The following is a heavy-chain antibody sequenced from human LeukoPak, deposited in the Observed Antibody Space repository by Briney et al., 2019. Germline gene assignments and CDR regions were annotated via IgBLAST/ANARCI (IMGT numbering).Heavy chain of an antibody. CDR2: IYNSGIT. J-gene: IGHJ4*02. CDR1: GGSTSSGGYS. CDR3: ARGWGPAYCGGDCHRHFDY. V-gene: IGHV4-30-4*07. Sequence: SETLSLTCAVSGGSTSSGGYSYNWIRQPPGKGLEWIGYIYNSGITSYNPSLKSRVPMSVDTSKNQFSLKLSSVTAADTAVYYCARGWGPAYCGGDCHRHFDYWGQGALVTVSS. D-gene: IGHD2-21*02.